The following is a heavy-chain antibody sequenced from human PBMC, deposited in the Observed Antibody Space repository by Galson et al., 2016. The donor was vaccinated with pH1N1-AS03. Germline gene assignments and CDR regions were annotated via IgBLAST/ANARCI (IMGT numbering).Heavy chain of an antibody. CDR2: IQTTGNT. Sequence: QVQLQESGPGLVKPSETLSLTCTVSGDSTFDYYWNWIRQPPGKGLEWIGYIQTTGNTKYNPSPKSRVTMSIETSNTQFSLHRMSVTAADTALYYWARDPPLEIGWYFDLWGRGTLVTVSS. D-gene: IGHD3-3*01. CDR3: ARDPPLEIGWYFDL. J-gene: IGHJ2*01. V-gene: IGHV4-4*08. CDR1: GDSTFDYY.